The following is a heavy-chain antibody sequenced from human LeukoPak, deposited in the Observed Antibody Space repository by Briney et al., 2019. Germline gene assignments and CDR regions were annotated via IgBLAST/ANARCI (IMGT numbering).Heavy chain of an antibody. Sequence: GGSLRLSCAVSGFTFSSYSMNWVRQAPGKGLEWVSDITDSGHSTYYGDSVKGRFTISRDNSKNTLYLQMNSLRAEDTAVYYCAKDRYYGSGSRDSFGIWGQGTMVTVSS. CDR2: ITDSGHST. CDR1: GFTFSSYS. V-gene: IGHV3-23*01. J-gene: IGHJ3*02. CDR3: AKDRYYGSGSRDSFGI. D-gene: IGHD3-10*01.